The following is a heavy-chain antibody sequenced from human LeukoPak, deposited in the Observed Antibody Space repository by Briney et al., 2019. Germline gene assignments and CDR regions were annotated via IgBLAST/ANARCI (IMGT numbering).Heavy chain of an antibody. Sequence: GESLKVSCKTSGYTFTSYGISWVRQAPGQGLEWMGWISGYNGNTNYAQKLQGRVTMTTDTSTSTAYMELRSLRSDDTAVYYCARSLKLYSGRFYSHFDYWGQGTLVTVSS. CDR1: GYTFTSYG. J-gene: IGHJ4*02. CDR3: ARSLKLYSGRFYSHFDY. CDR2: ISGYNGNT. D-gene: IGHD1-26*01. V-gene: IGHV1-18*01.